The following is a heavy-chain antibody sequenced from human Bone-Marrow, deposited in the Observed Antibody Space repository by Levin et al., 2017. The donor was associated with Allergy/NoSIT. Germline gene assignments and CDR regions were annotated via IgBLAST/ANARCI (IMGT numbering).Heavy chain of an antibody. V-gene: IGHV3-30*18. Sequence: GESLKISCAASGFIFSDYAIHWVRQAPGKGLEWVTIISDEGSNKYYANSVKGRFTISRDNSKKTVYLEMNSLRPEDTAMYFCAKDRGSSWYDLDAFDIWGQGTMVTVSS. J-gene: IGHJ3*02. CDR2: ISDEGSNK. CDR1: GFIFSDYA. CDR3: AKDRGSSWYDLDAFDI. D-gene: IGHD6-13*01.